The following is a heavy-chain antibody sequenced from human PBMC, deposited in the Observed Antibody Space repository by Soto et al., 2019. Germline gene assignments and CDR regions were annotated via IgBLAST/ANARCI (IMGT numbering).Heavy chain of an antibody. J-gene: IGHJ4*02. CDR2: ISYDGNDK. V-gene: IGHV3-30-3*01. Sequence: PGGSLRLSCAASGFPFSPYTMHLVRQSPGKGLEWVAVISYDGNDKYYADSVRGRFTISRDNSKSTLYLLMSSLRAEDTSLYYCARGGGFCGADCYKGGIDYWGQGTLVTVSS. D-gene: IGHD2-21*02. CDR3: ARGGGFCGADCYKGGIDY. CDR1: GFPFSPYT.